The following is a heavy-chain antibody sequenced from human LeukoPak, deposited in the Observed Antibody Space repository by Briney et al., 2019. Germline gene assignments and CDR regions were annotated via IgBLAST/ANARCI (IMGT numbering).Heavy chain of an antibody. Sequence: SETLSLTCAVFGGSFSGYYWSWIRQPPGKGLEWIGSIYYSGSTYYNPSLKSRVTISVDTSKNQFSLKLSSVTAADTAVYYCARSGPEDYDILTGYHSFDYWGQGTLVTVSS. D-gene: IGHD3-9*01. J-gene: IGHJ4*02. CDR3: ARSGPEDYDILTGYHSFDY. V-gene: IGHV4-34*01. CDR2: IYYSGST. CDR1: GGSFSGYY.